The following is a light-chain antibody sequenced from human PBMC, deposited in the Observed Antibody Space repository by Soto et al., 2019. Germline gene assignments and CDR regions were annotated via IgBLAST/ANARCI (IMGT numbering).Light chain of an antibody. J-gene: IGKJ1*01. CDR3: QQRRA. V-gene: IGKV3-11*01. Sequence: EIVLTQSPATLSLSPGERAPLSCRASQSVSSYLAWYQQKPGQAPRLLIYDASNRATGIPARFSGSGSGTDFTLTISSLEPEDFAVYYCQQRRAFGQGTKVDI. CDR1: QSVSSY. CDR2: DAS.